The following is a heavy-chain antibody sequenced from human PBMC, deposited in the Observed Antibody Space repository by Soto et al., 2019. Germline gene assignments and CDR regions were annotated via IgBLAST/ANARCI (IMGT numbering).Heavy chain of an antibody. V-gene: IGHV3-9*01. CDR1: VFPFDDYA. CDR3: AKAPGAQYYFDY. J-gene: IGHJ4*02. D-gene: IGHD4-17*01. CDR2: ISWNSGSI. Sequence: GGSMRLSCAASVFPFDDYAMHWVRQAPGKGLEWVSGISWNSGSIGYADSVKGRFTISRDNAKNSLYLQMNSLRAEDTALYYCAKAPGAQYYFDYWGQGTLVTVSS.